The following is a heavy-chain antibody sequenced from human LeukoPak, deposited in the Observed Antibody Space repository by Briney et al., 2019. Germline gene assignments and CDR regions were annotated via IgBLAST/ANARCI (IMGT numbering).Heavy chain of an antibody. CDR2: IYSGGSI. D-gene: IGHD6-6*01. V-gene: IGHV3-53*01. CDR1: GFTFSSYS. CDR3: ARGGSIAARTFDF. Sequence: PGGSLRLSCAASGFTFSSYSMNWVRQAPGKGLEWVSVIYSGGSIYYADSVKGRFTISRDNSKNTLYLQMNSLRADDTAVYYCARGGSIAARTFDFWGQGTLVTVSS. J-gene: IGHJ4*02.